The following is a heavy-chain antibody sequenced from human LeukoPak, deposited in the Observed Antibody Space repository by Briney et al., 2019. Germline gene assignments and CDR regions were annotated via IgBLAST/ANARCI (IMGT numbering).Heavy chain of an antibody. CDR1: GFTVNNNY. Sequence: GGSLRLSCAASGFTVNNNYMNWVRQAPGKGLEWVSHIYSGGTTSYADSVKGRFTISRDNSKNTLYLQMNSLRVEDTAVYYRARGPPAVTTNTYAWGQGTLVTVSS. D-gene: IGHD1-1*01. V-gene: IGHV3-66*01. J-gene: IGHJ5*02. CDR2: IYSGGTT. CDR3: ARGPPAVTTNTYA.